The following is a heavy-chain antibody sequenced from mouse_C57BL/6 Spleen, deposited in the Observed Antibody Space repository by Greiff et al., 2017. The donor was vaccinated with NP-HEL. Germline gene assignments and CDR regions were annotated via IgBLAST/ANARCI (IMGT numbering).Heavy chain of an antibody. V-gene: IGHV1-80*01. Sequence: VQLQQSGAELVKPGASVKISCKASGYAFSSYWMNWVKQRPGKGLEWIGQIYPGDGDTNYNGKFKGKATLTADKSSSTAYMQLSSLTSEDSAVYFCARVYYDYYYAMDYWGQGTSVTVSS. J-gene: IGHJ4*01. D-gene: IGHD2-4*01. CDR1: GYAFSSYW. CDR3: ARVYYDYYYAMDY. CDR2: IYPGDGDT.